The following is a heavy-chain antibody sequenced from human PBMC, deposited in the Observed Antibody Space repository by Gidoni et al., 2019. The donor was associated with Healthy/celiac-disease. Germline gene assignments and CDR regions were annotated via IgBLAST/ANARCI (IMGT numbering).Heavy chain of an antibody. D-gene: IGHD3-3*01. J-gene: IGHJ3*02. Sequence: EVQLVESGGGWIQPGGSLGLSWAASGFTVSSKYMSWVRQAPGKGLEWVSVIYSGGSTYYADSVKGRFTISRDNSKNTLYLQMNSLRAEDTAVYYCARGVITIFGVVNDAFDIWGQGTMVTVSS. V-gene: IGHV3-53*01. CDR3: ARGVITIFGVVNDAFDI. CDR2: IYSGGST. CDR1: GFTVSSKY.